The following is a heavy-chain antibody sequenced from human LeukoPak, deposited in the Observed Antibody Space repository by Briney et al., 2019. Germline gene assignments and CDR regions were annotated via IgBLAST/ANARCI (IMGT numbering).Heavy chain of an antibody. V-gene: IGHV3-30*18. D-gene: IGHD6-13*01. J-gene: IGHJ5*02. CDR2: ISYDGSNK. Sequence: GGSLRLSCAASGFTFSSYGMHWVRQAPGKGLEWVAVISYDGSNKYYADSVKGRFTISRDNSKNALYLQMNSLRAEDTAVYYCAKLTREGIPYNWFDPWGQGTLVTVSS. CDR3: AKLTREGIPYNWFDP. CDR1: GFTFSSYG.